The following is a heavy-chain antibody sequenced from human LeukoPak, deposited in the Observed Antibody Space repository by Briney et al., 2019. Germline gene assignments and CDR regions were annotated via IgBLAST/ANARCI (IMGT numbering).Heavy chain of an antibody. V-gene: IGHV3-23*01. Sequence: GGSLRLSCAASGFTFSSYAMSWVRQAPGKGLEWVSAISGSGGSTYYADSVKGRFTISRDNSKSTLYLQMNSLRAEDTAVYYCAKDTSRISGWYDYFDYWGQGTLVTVSS. CDR1: GFTFSSYA. CDR2: ISGSGGST. CDR3: AKDTSRISGWYDYFDY. D-gene: IGHD6-19*01. J-gene: IGHJ4*02.